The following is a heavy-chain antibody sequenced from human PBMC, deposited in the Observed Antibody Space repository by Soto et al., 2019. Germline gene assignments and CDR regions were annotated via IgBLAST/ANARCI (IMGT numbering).Heavy chain of an antibody. CDR1: GFTFSDYW. V-gene: IGHV3-7*05. J-gene: IGHJ4*02. CDR3: VSAIAAPSSY. Sequence: GGSLRLSCAASGFTFSDYWMTWVRQAPGKGLEWVANINQDGSNKYYVDSVKGRFTISRDNAKKSLYLQMNSLSAEDTAVYYCVSAIAAPSSYWGQGTLVTVSS. CDR2: INQDGSNK. D-gene: IGHD6-13*01.